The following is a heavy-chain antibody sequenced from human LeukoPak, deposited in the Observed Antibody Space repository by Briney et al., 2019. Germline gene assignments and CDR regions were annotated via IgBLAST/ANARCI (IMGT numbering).Heavy chain of an antibody. D-gene: IGHD5-24*01. Sequence: ASVKVSCKASGYIFTSYGISWVRQAPGQGLEWMGWINPNSGGTNYAQKFQGRVTMTRDTSISTIYMELSSLRSEDTAIYYCARIRDGYNDAYDIWGQGTVVTVPS. CDR1: GYIFTSYG. V-gene: IGHV1-2*02. CDR2: INPNSGGT. CDR3: ARIRDGYNDAYDI. J-gene: IGHJ3*02.